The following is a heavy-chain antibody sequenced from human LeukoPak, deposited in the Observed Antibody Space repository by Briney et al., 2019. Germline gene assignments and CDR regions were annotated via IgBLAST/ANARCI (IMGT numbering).Heavy chain of an antibody. V-gene: IGHV4-34*01. CDR1: GVPFSNYY. D-gene: IGHD6-19*01. J-gene: IGHJ4*02. CDR2: INHSGYT. Sequence: SETLSLTCAVSGVPFSNYYWSWVCQSPRQGLEWIGEINHSGYTNYNPSLKSRVTMSIDTSKNQFSLKLTSVTAADTGVYYCTRAVAGHPDWGQGTLVTVSS. CDR3: TRAVAGHPD.